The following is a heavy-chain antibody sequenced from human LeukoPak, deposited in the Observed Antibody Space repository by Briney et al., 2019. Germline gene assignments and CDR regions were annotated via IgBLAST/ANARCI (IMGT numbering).Heavy chain of an antibody. D-gene: IGHD2-8*01. Sequence: PGGSLRLSCATSRFIFSSYWMTWVRRTPGKGLEWVASINQDGSDKYYVDSVKGRFTISRDNAKNSLYLQMNSLRAEDTAVYYCARPRGTRSYYYYYGMDVWGQGTTVTVSS. CDR3: ARPRGTRSYYYYYGMDV. V-gene: IGHV3-7*03. CDR1: RFIFSSYW. J-gene: IGHJ6*02. CDR2: INQDGSDK.